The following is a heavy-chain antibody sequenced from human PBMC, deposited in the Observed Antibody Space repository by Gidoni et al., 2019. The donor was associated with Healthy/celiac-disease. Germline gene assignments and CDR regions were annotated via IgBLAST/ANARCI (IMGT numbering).Heavy chain of an antibody. J-gene: IGHJ4*02. CDR2: IYSGGST. CDR1: GFTVSSNY. V-gene: IGHV3-66*01. CDR3: ARDFPYYYDSSGYCFDY. D-gene: IGHD3-22*01. Sequence: EVQLVESGGGLVQPGGSLRLSCAASGFTVSSNYMSWVRQAPGKGLEWVSVIYSGGSTYYADSVKGRFTISRDNSKNTLYLQMNSLRAEDTAVYYCARDFPYYYDSSGYCFDYWGQGTLVTVSS.